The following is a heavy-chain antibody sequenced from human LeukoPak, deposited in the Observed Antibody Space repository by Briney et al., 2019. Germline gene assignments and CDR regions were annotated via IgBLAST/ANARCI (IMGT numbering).Heavy chain of an antibody. J-gene: IGHJ4*02. CDR3: ARELTWGRFEY. CDR2: ISYDGSNK. V-gene: IGHV3-30*04. Sequence: GRSLTLSCAASGFTFSNYAMHWVRQAPGKGLEWVAVISYDGSNKYYADSVKRRFTISRDNSKNTLYVQMNSLRAEDTAVHYCARELTWGRFEYWGQGTMVSVSS. CDR1: GFTFSNYA. D-gene: IGHD7-27*01.